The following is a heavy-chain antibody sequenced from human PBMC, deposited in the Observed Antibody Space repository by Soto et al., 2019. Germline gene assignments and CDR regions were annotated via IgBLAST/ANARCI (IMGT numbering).Heavy chain of an antibody. CDR1: GGTFSSYA. J-gene: IGHJ4*02. CDR3: ARESPKVWGLYTVDY. V-gene: IGHV1-69*13. D-gene: IGHD3-16*01. CDR2: IIPIFGTA. Sequence: ASVKVSCKASGGTFSSYAISWVRQAPGQGLEWMGGIIPIFGTANYAQKFQGRVTITADESTVSLQMDSLRAEDTAIYYCARESPKVWGLYTVDYWGQGALVTVSS.